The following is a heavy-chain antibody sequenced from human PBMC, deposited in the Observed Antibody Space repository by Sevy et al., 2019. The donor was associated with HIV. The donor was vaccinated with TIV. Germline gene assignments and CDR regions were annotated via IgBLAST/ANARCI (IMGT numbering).Heavy chain of an antibody. CDR1: GCTFSSYA. CDR2: LIPIFGTA. Sequence: ASVKVSCKASGCTFSSYAISWVRQAPGQGLEWMGGLIPIFGTANYAQKFQGRVTITADESTSTAYMELSSLRSEDTAVYYCARDNGYSSSKIREGGMDVWGQGTTVTVSS. CDR3: ARDNGYSSSKIREGGMDV. J-gene: IGHJ6*02. V-gene: IGHV1-69*13. D-gene: IGHD6-6*01.